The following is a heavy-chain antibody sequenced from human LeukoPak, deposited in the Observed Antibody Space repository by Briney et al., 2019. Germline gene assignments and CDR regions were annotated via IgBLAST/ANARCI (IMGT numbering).Heavy chain of an antibody. J-gene: IGHJ4*02. CDR3: ARTAGYESSDGNPSIDFDF. CDR2: IIPILGLA. Sequence: SVKVSCTASGDTFNNYAINWVRQAPGQGLEWVGRIIPILGLAKYAQRFQDRFTITSDKSTSTVYMEVRSLRSEDTAMYYCARTAGYESSDGNPSIDFDFWGQGTLVTVSS. D-gene: IGHD3-22*01. CDR1: GDTFNNYA. V-gene: IGHV1-69*04.